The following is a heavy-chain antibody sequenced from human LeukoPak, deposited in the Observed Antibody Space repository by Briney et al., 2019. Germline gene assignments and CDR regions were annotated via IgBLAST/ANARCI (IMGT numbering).Heavy chain of an antibody. Sequence: SETLSLTCTVSGGSISSSSHFWGWIRQPPGKGLEWIGSIYYTGSTYYNSSLKSRLTISVDTPKNQFSLKLSSVTAADTAVFYCARLDNWNGYYFDYWGQGTLVTVSS. D-gene: IGHD1-20*01. V-gene: IGHV4-39*01. CDR2: IYYTGST. CDR1: GGSISSSSHF. CDR3: ARLDNWNGYYFDY. J-gene: IGHJ4*02.